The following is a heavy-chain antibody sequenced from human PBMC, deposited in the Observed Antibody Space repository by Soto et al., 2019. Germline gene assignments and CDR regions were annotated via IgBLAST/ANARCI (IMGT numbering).Heavy chain of an antibody. D-gene: IGHD1-7*01. CDR2: IYRTGST. J-gene: IGHJ4*02. CDR1: GGSFTSNNW. V-gene: IGHV4-4*02. CDR3: ASRDSGTSVDY. Sequence: PSETLSLTCAVSGGSFTSNNWWTWVRQPPGQGLEWIGEIYRTGSTNYNPSLKSRVTISLDKSENQFSLKVTPLTAADTAVYYCASRDSGTSVDYWGQGTLVTVSS.